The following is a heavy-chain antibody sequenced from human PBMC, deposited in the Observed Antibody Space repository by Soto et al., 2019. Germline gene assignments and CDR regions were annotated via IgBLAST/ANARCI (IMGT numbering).Heavy chain of an antibody. Sequence: QVQLVQSGAEVKKPGSSVKVSCKTSGGTFRTSAISWVRQAPGQGLECMGGIMPVFPTPDYAQKFQGRVTITADESTSTAYMELSSLRSEDTAVYYCARDKDRQQLGGNYYYIMDVWGQGTTVTVSS. CDR3: ARDKDRQQLGGNYYYIMDV. CDR2: IMPVFPTP. D-gene: IGHD3-3*02. J-gene: IGHJ6*01. V-gene: IGHV1-69*12. CDR1: GGTFRTSA.